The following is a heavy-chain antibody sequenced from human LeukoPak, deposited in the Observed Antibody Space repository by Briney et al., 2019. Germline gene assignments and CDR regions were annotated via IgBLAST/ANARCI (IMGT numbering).Heavy chain of an antibody. CDR1: GFTVSSYY. CDR3: TKGSHEASAGVY. V-gene: IGHV3-53*01. Sequence: GGSLRLSCAASGFTVSSYYMSWVRQAPGKALGWVSVIYTGGDTYYADSVKGRFTISRDNSKNTLYLQMNSLRAEDTAVYYCTKGSHEASAGVYWGQGTLVTVSS. D-gene: IGHD1-26*01. J-gene: IGHJ4*02. CDR2: IYTGGDT.